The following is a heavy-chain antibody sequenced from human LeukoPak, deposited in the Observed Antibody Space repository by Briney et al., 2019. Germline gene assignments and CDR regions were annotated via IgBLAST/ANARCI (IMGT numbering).Heavy chain of an antibody. Sequence: GGSLRLPCAASGFTFSGSAMHWVRQASGKGLEWVGRIRSKTNSYATAYAASVKDRFTISRDDSKNTAYLQMNSLKTEDTAVYYCTRYYYDGSGYYYLFDYWGQGTLVTVSS. CDR2: IRSKTNSYAT. D-gene: IGHD3-22*01. CDR1: GFTFSGSA. CDR3: TRYYYDGSGYYYLFDY. V-gene: IGHV3-73*01. J-gene: IGHJ4*02.